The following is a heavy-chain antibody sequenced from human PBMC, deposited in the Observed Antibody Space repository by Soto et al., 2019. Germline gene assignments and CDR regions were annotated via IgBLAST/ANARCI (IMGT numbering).Heavy chain of an antibody. J-gene: IGHJ4*02. CDR2: IDSGGDKK. D-gene: IGHD6-19*01. V-gene: IGHV3-11*01. CDR1: GFTFSALY. Sequence: QVQLTESGGGLVKPGGSLRLSCAASGFTFSALYMSWIRQAPGKGLEWVSCIDSGGDKKIYAESVRGRFTISRDNAKNSLYLQMNGLRAEDTAVYYCARDRGAVTGDYFDYWGQGTLVTVSS. CDR3: ARDRGAVTGDYFDY.